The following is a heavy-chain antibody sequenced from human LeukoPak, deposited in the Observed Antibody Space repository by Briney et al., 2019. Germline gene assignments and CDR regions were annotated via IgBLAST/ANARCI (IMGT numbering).Heavy chain of an antibody. CDR3: AKDVRGGDSRAIEPVDY. Sequence: GGSLRLSCAASGFTFSSYDMHWVRQAPGKGLEWVAFMRYDGSNKYYADSVKGRFTISRDNSKNTVYLQMNSLRAEDTAVYYCAKDVRGGDSRAIEPVDYWGQGTLVTVSS. CDR2: MRYDGSNK. CDR1: GFTFSSYD. V-gene: IGHV3-30*02. D-gene: IGHD3-22*01. J-gene: IGHJ4*02.